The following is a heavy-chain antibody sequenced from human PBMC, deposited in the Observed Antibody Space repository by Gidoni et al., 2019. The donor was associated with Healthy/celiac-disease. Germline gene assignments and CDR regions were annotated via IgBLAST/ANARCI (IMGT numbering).Heavy chain of an antibody. CDR1: GFTFSSYG. D-gene: IGHD3-3*01. CDR2: IWYDGSNK. V-gene: IGHV3-33*01. Sequence: QVQLVASGVGVVQPGRSLRLSCAASGFTFSSYGMHWVRQAPGKGLEWVAFIWYDGSNKYYAESVKGRVTISRDKSKNTLYLQMNSLRAEDTAVYYCAREGLDQKEGYFDYWGQGTLVTVSS. J-gene: IGHJ4*02. CDR3: AREGLDQKEGYFDY.